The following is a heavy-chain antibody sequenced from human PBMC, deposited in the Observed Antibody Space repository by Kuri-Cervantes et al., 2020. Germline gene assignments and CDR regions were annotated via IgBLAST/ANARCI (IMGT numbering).Heavy chain of an antibody. J-gene: IGHJ1*01. V-gene: IGHV4-39*07. CDR1: GGSISSSSYY. Sequence: GSLRLSCTVSGGSISSSSYYWGWIRQPPGKGLEWIGSIYYSGSTYYNPSLKSRVTISVDTSKNQFSLKLNSVTAADTAVYYCARYWFRGYFQHWGQGTRVTVSS. CDR3: ARYWFRGYFQH. D-gene: IGHD3-10*01. CDR2: IYYSGST.